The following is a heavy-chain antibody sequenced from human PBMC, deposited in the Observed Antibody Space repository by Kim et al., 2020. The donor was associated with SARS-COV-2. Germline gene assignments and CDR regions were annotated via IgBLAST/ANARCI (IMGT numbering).Heavy chain of an antibody. Sequence: SETLSLTCAVYGASFSGYYWSWIRQPPGKGLEWIGEINHSGSTNYNPSLKSRVTISVDTSKNQFSLKLSSVTAADTAVYYCARGRGGTTVVTLGLGYYYYYGMDVWGQGTTVTVSS. D-gene: IGHD4-17*01. CDR2: INHSGST. CDR3: ARGRGGTTVVTLGLGYYYYYGMDV. V-gene: IGHV4-34*01. J-gene: IGHJ6*02. CDR1: GASFSGYY.